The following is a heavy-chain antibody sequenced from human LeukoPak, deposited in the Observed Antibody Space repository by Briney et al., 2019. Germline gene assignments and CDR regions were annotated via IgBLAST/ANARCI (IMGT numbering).Heavy chain of an antibody. CDR1: GGSISGYY. CDR3: AGDYSSGWYLSSDY. J-gene: IGHJ4*02. V-gene: IGHV4-4*07. D-gene: IGHD6-19*01. CDR2: IYASGST. Sequence: SETLSLTCTVSGGSISGYYWSWIRQPAGKGLEWIGRIYASGSTNYNPSLKSRVTMSVDTSNNQFSLKLNSVTAADTAVYYCAGDYSSGWYLSSDYWGQGTLVTVSS.